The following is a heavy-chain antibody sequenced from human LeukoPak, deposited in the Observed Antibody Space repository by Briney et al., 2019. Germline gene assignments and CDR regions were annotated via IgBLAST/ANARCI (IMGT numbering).Heavy chain of an antibody. V-gene: IGHV4-30-4*01. Sequence: SETLSLTCTVSGGSISSGDYYWSWVRQPPGKGLEWIGYIYYSGSTYYNPSLKSRVTISVDTSKNQFSLKLSSVTAADTAVYYCARVKGIGWFDPWGQGTLVTVPS. J-gene: IGHJ5*02. CDR3: ARVKGIGWFDP. CDR1: GGSISSGDYY. D-gene: IGHD2/OR15-2a*01. CDR2: IYYSGST.